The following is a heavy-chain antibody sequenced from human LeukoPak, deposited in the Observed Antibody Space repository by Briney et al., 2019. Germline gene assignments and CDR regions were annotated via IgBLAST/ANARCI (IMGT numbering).Heavy chain of an antibody. CDR3: ARVELLFGVATPDY. J-gene: IGHJ4*02. CDR2: ISSSSSTI. Sequence: GRSLRLSCAASGFTFSSYSMNWVRQAPGKGLEWVSYISSSSSTIYYADSVKGRFTISRDNAKNSLYLQMNSLRAEDTAVYYCARVELLFGVATPDYWGQGTLVTVSS. D-gene: IGHD3-3*01. CDR1: GFTFSSYS. V-gene: IGHV3-48*01.